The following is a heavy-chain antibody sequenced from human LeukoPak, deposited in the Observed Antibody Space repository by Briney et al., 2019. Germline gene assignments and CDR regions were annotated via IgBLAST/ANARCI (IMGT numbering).Heavy chain of an antibody. CDR2: IDHSGNT. D-gene: IGHD5-18*01. CDR1: GGSLSGYY. J-gene: IGHJ4*02. V-gene: IGHV4-34*01. Sequence: NSSETLSLTCAVYGGSLSGYYWSWIRQPPGKGLEWIGEIDHSGNTNYNPSLKSRVTISVDTSNNQLSLRLISVTAADTAVYYCARDLSGVTGYTYGRGIDYWGQGTLVTVSS. CDR3: ARDLSGVTGYTYGRGIDY.